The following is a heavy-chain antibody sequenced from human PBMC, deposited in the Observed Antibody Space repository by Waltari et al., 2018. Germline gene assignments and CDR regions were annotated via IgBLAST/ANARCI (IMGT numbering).Heavy chain of an antibody. J-gene: IGHJ6*03. CDR2: IYYSGST. V-gene: IGHV4-30-4*01. CDR1: GGSISSGYYY. Sequence: QVQLQESGPGLVKPSPTLSLTCTVSGGSISSGYYYWSWIRQPPGKGLEWIGYIYYSGSTYYNPSLKSRVTISVDTSKNQFSLKLSSVTAADTAVYYCARGTTTALYYYYMDVWGKGTTVTVSS. CDR3: ARGTTTALYYYYMDV. D-gene: IGHD4-4*01.